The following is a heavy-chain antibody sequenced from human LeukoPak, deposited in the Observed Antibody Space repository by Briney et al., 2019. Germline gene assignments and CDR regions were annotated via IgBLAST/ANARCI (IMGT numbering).Heavy chain of an antibody. CDR1: GFTVSSNY. D-gene: IGHD6-13*01. CDR3: ARQQLVPDYYYYGMDV. Sequence: GGSLRLSCAASGFTVSSNYMSWVRQAPGKGLEWVSVIYSGGSTYYADSVKGRFTISRDNSKHTLYLQMNSLRAEDTAVYYCARQQLVPDYYYYGMDVWGQGTTVTVSS. V-gene: IGHV3-66*04. J-gene: IGHJ6*02. CDR2: IYSGGST.